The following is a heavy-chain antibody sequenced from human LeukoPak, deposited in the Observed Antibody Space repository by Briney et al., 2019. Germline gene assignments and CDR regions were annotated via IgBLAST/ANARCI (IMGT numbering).Heavy chain of an antibody. V-gene: IGHV3-30-3*01. D-gene: IGHD3-3*01. J-gene: IGHJ4*02. CDR1: GFTFSSYA. CDR3: ARSPHYDFWSKDY. Sequence: PGGSLRLSCAASGFTFSSYAMHWVRQAPGKGLEWVAVISYDGSNKYYADSVKGRFTISRDNSKNTLYLQMNSLRAEDTAVYYCARSPHYDFWSKDYWGQGTLVTVSS. CDR2: ISYDGSNK.